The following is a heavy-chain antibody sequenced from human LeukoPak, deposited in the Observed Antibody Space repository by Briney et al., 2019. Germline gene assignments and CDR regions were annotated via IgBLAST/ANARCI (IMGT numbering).Heavy chain of an antibody. V-gene: IGHV4-59*01. J-gene: IGHJ1*01. CDR2: IYYSGST. Sequence: MSSETLSLTCTVSGGSISSYYWSWIRQPPGKGLEWIGYIYYSGSTNYNPSLKSRVTISVDTSKNQFSLKLSSVTAADTAVYYCAKERGYGDYFHEPNFQHWGQGTLVTVSS. D-gene: IGHD4-17*01. CDR3: AKERGYGDYFHEPNFQH. CDR1: GGSISSYY.